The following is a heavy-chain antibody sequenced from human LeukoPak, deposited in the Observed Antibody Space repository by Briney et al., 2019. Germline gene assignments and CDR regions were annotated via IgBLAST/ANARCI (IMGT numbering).Heavy chain of an antibody. CDR2: IKQDGSEK. Sequence: GRSLRLSCAASGFTFSNYWMSWVRQAPGKGLEWVANIKQDGSEKHYVDSVKGRFTISTDNAKNSMDLQMNSLRAEDTAVYYCAKWPSSGSYYYYYYMDVWGKGTTVTVSS. J-gene: IGHJ6*03. CDR3: AKWPSSGSYYYYYYMDV. V-gene: IGHV3-7*01. CDR1: GFTFSNYW. D-gene: IGHD1-26*01.